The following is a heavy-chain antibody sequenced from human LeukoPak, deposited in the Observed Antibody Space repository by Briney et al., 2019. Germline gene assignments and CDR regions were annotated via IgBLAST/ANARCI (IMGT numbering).Heavy chain of an antibody. CDR1: GFTFSTYA. CDR3: AKGDDIAAAGTLHFDH. Sequence: GGSLRLSCAASGFTFSTYAMSWVRQTPGKGLEWVSAVSGSGDSTYYADSVKGRFTISRDNSKNTLYLHMNSLRAEYTAIYYCAKGDDIAAAGTLHFDHWGQGTLVTVSS. V-gene: IGHV3-23*01. D-gene: IGHD6-13*01. J-gene: IGHJ1*01. CDR2: VSGSGDST.